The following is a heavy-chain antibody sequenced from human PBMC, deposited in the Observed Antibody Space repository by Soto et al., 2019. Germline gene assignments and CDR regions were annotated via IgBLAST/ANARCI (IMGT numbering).Heavy chain of an antibody. CDR3: ARGPTDYYDNSANYFLDY. CDR1: GYTFITYG. CDR2: ISTYNGNT. V-gene: IGHV1-18*01. Sequence: QVQLVQSGAEVKKPGASVKVSCKASGYTFITYGVSWVRQAPGQGLDWLGWISTYNGNTRYAERLQGRVTMTTDTTMNTDYMELRNMRYDDTAVYYCARGPTDYYDNSANYFLDYWGQGTLVTVSS. J-gene: IGHJ4*02. D-gene: IGHD3-22*01.